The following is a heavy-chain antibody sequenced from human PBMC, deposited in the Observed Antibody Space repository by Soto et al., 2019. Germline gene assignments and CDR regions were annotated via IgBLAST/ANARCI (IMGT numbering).Heavy chain of an antibody. Sequence: SETLSLTCTVSGGSISSGDYYWSWIRQPPGKGPEWIGYIYYSGTTYYNPSLKSRVTISVDTSKNQFSLKLTSVTAADTAVYYCARALTQLWPHYYYGMDVWGQGTTVTVSS. D-gene: IGHD5-18*01. CDR2: IYYSGTT. J-gene: IGHJ6*02. CDR3: ARALTQLWPHYYYGMDV. V-gene: IGHV4-30-4*01. CDR1: GGSISSGDYY.